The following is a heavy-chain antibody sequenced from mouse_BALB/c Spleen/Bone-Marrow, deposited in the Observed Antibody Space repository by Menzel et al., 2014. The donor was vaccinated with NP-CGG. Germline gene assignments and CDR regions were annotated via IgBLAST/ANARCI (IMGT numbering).Heavy chain of an antibody. CDR1: GFTFSNYW. CDR2: IRLKPYNYAT. J-gene: IGHJ3*01. Sequence: EVKLVESGGGLVQPGGSMKLSCVASGFTFSNYWMNWVRQSPEKGLVWVAEIRLKPYNYATHYAESVKGRFTISRDDSKSSVYLQMNNLRAEDTGIYYCTTGFAYWGQGTLVTVSA. CDR3: TTGFAY. V-gene: IGHV6-6*02.